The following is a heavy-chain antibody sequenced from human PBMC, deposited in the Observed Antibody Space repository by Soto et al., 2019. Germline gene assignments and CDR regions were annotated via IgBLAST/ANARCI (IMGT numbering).Heavy chain of an antibody. CDR3: ARDFYSNYHYFDY. J-gene: IGHJ4*01. CDR2: IIPILGST. CDR1: GDTFTRHP. V-gene: IGHV1-69*13. D-gene: IGHD4-4*01. Sequence: SVKVSCKTSGDTFTRHPISWVRQAPGQGLEWMGGIIPILGSTNYAQNFQGRVTFTADESTSTAYMQMRGLRYEDTAVYYCARDFYSNYHYFDYWGQGTLVTVSS.